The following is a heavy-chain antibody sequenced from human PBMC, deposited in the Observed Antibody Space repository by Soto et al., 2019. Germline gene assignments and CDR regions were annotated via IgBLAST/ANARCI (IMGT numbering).Heavy chain of an antibody. CDR3: ARGEAAGPYGMDV. CDR2: LWSDGSKK. J-gene: IGHJ6*02. Sequence: QAQLVESGGGVVQPGRSLRLSCAASGFTFSNYGMHWVRQPPGKGLEWVAVLWSDGSKKYYAESVKGRFTISRDNSKNTLYLQMDSLRAGDTAVYYCARGEAAGPYGMDVWGQGTTVTVSS. CDR1: GFTFSNYG. D-gene: IGHD6-13*01. V-gene: IGHV3-33*01.